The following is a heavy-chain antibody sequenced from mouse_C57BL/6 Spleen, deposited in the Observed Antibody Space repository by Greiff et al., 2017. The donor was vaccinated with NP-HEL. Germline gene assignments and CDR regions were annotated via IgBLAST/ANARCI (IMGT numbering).Heavy chain of an antibody. Sequence: VQLQQSGPGMVKPSQSLSLTCTVTGYSITSGYDWHWIRHFPGNKLEWMGYISYSGSTNYNPSLKSRISITHDTSKNHFFLKLNSVTTEDTATYYCARGKDSNYWYFDVWGTGTTVTVSS. V-gene: IGHV3-1*01. CDR1: GYSITSGYD. D-gene: IGHD2-5*01. CDR2: ISYSGST. J-gene: IGHJ1*03. CDR3: ARGKDSNYWYFDV.